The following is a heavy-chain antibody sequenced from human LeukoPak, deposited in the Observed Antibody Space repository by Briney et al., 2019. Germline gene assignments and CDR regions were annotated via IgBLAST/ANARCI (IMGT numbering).Heavy chain of an antibody. CDR1: GFTFSSYS. Sequence: PGGSLRLSCAASGFTFSSYSMNWVRQAPGKGLEWVSSISSSSSYIYYAASVKGRFTISRDNAKNSLYLQMNSLRAEDTAVYYCARAVSSYYYDSSGYYPWGQGTLVTVSS. D-gene: IGHD3-22*01. CDR2: ISSSSSYI. CDR3: ARAVSSYYYDSSGYYP. V-gene: IGHV3-21*01. J-gene: IGHJ5*02.